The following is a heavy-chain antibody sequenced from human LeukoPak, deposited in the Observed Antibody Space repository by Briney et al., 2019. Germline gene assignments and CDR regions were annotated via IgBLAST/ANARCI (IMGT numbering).Heavy chain of an antibody. CDR2: INHSGST. Sequence: PSETLSLTCAVYGGSFSGYYWSWIRQPPGKGLEWIGEINHSGSTNYNPSLKSRVTISVDTSKNQFSLKLSSVTAADTAVYYCARDRRSRYYGSGRKTYYMDVWGKGTTVTVSS. CDR3: ARDRRSRYYGSGRKTYYMDV. CDR1: GGSFSGYY. J-gene: IGHJ6*03. V-gene: IGHV4-34*01. D-gene: IGHD3-10*01.